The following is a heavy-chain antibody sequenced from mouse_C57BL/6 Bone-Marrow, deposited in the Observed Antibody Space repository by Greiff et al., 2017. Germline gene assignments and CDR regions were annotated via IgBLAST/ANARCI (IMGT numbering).Heavy chain of an antibody. J-gene: IGHJ4*01. Sequence: EVKLVESGGGLVKPGGSLKLSCAASGFTFSDYGMHWVRQAPEKGLEWVAYISSGSSTIYYADTVKGRFTISRDNAKNTLFLQMTSLRSEDTAMCYCARRVLRYDMDDWGQGTSVTVSS. CDR2: ISSGSSTI. CDR1: GFTFSDYG. V-gene: IGHV5-17*01. D-gene: IGHD1-1*01. CDR3: ARRVLRYDMDD.